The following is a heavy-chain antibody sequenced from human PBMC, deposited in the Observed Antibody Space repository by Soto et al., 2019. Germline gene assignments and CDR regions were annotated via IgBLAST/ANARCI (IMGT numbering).Heavy chain of an antibody. CDR3: ARGPFYSSSWYDY. CDR2: ISSDGTFT. J-gene: IGHJ4*02. D-gene: IGHD6-13*01. Sequence: VGSLRLSCAASGFTFSNFWIHWVRQAPGKGLVWVSRISSDGTFTAYADSVKGRFTISRDNAKNTLFLQMDSLRAEDTAVYYCARGPFYSSSWYDYWGQGTLVTVSS. V-gene: IGHV3-74*01. CDR1: GFTFSNFW.